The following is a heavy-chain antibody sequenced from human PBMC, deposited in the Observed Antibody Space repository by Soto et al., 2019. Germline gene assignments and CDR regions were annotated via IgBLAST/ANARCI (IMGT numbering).Heavy chain of an antibody. D-gene: IGHD2-21*01. Sequence: GGSLRLSCTASGLPHSNFAMMWVRQAPGKGLECVSGIYGSGRGIEYADSVKGRFTISRDNSKNTVYLQMTDLRADDTAVYYCAKDAVYNDGLWLMDHWGQGPRSPSPQ. CDR3: AKDAVYNDGLWLMDH. CDR1: GLPHSNFA. V-gene: IGHV3-23*05. J-gene: IGHJ1*01. CDR2: IYGSGRGI.